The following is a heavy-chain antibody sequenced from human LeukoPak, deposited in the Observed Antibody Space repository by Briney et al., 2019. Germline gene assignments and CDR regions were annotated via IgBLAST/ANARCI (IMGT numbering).Heavy chain of an antibody. CDR3: VRDSGSSYGYYFLH. V-gene: IGHV3-21*01. CDR1: GFTFNSYT. CDR2: ISSSSSHM. Sequence: GGSLRLSCAASGFTFNSYTMYWVRQAPGKGLEWVSSISSSSSHMFYADSVKGRFSISRDNAKNSLYLQMNSVRAEDTAVYYCVRDSGSSYGYYFLHWGRGTLVTVSS. D-gene: IGHD1-26*01. J-gene: IGHJ1*01.